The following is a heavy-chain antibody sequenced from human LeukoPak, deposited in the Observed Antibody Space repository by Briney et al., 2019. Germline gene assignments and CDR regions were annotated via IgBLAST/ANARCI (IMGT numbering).Heavy chain of an antibody. J-gene: IGHJ4*02. V-gene: IGHV1-46*01. CDR1: GYTFTGYY. Sequence: GASVKVSCKASGYTFTGYYMHWVRQAPGQGLEWMGIISPSGGSTDYAQKFKGRVTMTRDTSTTTVYMDLSSLTSEDTAVYYCATLGDGSSDIDYWGQGTLVTVSS. D-gene: IGHD6-13*01. CDR3: ATLGDGSSDIDY. CDR2: ISPSGGST.